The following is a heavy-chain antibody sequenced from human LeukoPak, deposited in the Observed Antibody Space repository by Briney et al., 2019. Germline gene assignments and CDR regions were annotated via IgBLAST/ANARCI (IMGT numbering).Heavy chain of an antibody. CDR1: GFTFDDYA. D-gene: IGHD1-20*01. CDR3: AKGKRSITGAWYYFDY. J-gene: IGHJ4*02. Sequence: GGSLGLSCAASGFTFDDYAMHWVRQAPGKGLEWVSGISWNSGSIGYADSVKGRFTISRDNAKNSLYLQMNSLRAEDTALYYCAKGKRSITGAWYYFDYWGQGTLVTVSS. CDR2: ISWNSGSI. V-gene: IGHV3-9*01.